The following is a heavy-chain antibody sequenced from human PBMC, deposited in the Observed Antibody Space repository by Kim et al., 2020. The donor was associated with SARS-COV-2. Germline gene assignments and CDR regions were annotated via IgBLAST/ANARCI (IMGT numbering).Heavy chain of an antibody. Sequence: PSFQGQVTISADKSISTAYLQWSSLKASDTAMYYCARGGFSGYFDCLDYWGQGTLVTVSS. D-gene: IGHD3-9*01. V-gene: IGHV5-51*01. CDR3: ARGGFSGYFDCLDY. J-gene: IGHJ4*02.